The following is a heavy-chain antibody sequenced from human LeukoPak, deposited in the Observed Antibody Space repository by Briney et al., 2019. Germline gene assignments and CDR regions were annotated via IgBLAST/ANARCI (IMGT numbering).Heavy chain of an antibody. CDR2: ISYDGSNK. D-gene: IGHD3-22*01. J-gene: IGHJ4*02. CDR1: GFTFSSYA. Sequence: PGRSLRLSCAASGFTFSSYAMHWVRQAPGKGLEWVAVISYDGSNKYYADSVKGRFTISRDNSKNTLYLQMNSLRAEDTAVYYCARDAPYYYDSSGSDYWGQGTLVTVSS. V-gene: IGHV3-30-3*01. CDR3: ARDAPYYYDSSGSDY.